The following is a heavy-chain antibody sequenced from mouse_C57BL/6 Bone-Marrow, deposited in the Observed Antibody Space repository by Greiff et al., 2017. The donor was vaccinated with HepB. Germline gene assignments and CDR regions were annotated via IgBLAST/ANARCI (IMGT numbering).Heavy chain of an antibody. CDR3: ARYNTTGGYFDV. Sequence: EVKLMESGGGLVQPGGSLSLSCAASGFTFTDYYMSWVRQPPGKALEWLGFIRNKANGYTTEYSASVKGRFTISRDNPQSILYLQMNALGAEDSATYYCARYNTTGGYFDVWGTGTTVTVSS. CDR2: IRNKANGYTT. CDR1: GFTFTDYY. V-gene: IGHV7-3*01. D-gene: IGHD1-1*01. J-gene: IGHJ1*03.